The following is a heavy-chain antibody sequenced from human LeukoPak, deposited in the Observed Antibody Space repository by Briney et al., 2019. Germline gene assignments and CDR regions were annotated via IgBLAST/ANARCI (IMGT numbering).Heavy chain of an antibody. CDR1: GVSISTYF. D-gene: IGHD3-10*01. CDR3: ARGARDTGRALDL. J-gene: IGHJ3*01. Sequence: SETLSLTCTVSGVSISTYFWSWIRQPPGKGLEWIGYVYYSDNTNYNPSLESRVTISIDTPKKYFSLKLTSLTAADTAFYYCARGARDTGRALDLWGQGTMVTVSS. V-gene: IGHV4-59*01. CDR2: VYYSDNT.